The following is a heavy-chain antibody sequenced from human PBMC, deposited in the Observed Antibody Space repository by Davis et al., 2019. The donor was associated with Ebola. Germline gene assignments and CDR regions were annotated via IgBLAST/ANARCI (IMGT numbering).Heavy chain of an antibody. CDR2: INHSGST. D-gene: IGHD2-21*01. V-gene: IGHV4-34*01. J-gene: IGHJ4*02. CDR3: ARGRTFGVVVIALHFDY. CDR1: GGSFSGYY. Sequence: MPSETLSLTCVVYGGSFSGYYWSWIRQPPGKGLEWIGEINHSGSTNYNPSLKSRVTISVDTSKNQFSLKLSSVTAADTAVYYCARGRTFGVVVIALHFDYWGQGTLVTVSS.